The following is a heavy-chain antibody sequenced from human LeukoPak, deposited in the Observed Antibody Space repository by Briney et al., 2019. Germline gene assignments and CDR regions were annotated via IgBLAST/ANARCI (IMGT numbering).Heavy chain of an antibody. CDR1: GYTFTSYY. V-gene: IGHV1-46*01. CDR3: ANDDTAIGPFDY. Sequence: ASVKVSCKASGYTFTSYYTHWMRQASGQGLEWMGVIDPSGGSRSFAQKFQGRVTMTRDTSTSTVYMELSSLRSEDTAVYYCANDDTAIGPFDYWGQGTLVTVSS. J-gene: IGHJ4*02. CDR2: IDPSGGSR. D-gene: IGHD5-18*01.